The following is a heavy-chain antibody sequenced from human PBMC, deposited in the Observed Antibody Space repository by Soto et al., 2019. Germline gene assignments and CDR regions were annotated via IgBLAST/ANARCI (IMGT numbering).Heavy chain of an antibody. D-gene: IGHD3-22*01. CDR2: ISGSGGST. CDR1: GFTFSSYA. CDR3: AAGLNYYDSSSSVDP. J-gene: IGHJ5*02. Sequence: EVQLLESGGGLVQPGGSLRLSCAASGFTFSSYAMSWVRQAPGKGLEWVSAISGSGGSTYYADSVKGRFTISRDNSKNTLYLQMNSLRAEDTAVYYCAAGLNYYDSSSSVDPWGQGTLVTVSS. V-gene: IGHV3-23*01.